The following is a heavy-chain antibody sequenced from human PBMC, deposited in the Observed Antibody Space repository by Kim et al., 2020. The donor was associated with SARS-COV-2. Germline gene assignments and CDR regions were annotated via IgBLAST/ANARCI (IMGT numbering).Heavy chain of an antibody. CDR2: ISRSSSYI. CDR1: GFTFSSYS. Sequence: GGSLRLSCAASGFTFSSYSMNWVRQAPGKGLEWVSSISRSSSYIYNADSVKGRFTISRDNAQNSLYLQMNSLRAEDTAVYYCARDGDYDGAFDPWGQGTL. J-gene: IGHJ5*02. CDR3: ARDGDYDGAFDP. D-gene: IGHD4-17*01. V-gene: IGHV3-21*01.